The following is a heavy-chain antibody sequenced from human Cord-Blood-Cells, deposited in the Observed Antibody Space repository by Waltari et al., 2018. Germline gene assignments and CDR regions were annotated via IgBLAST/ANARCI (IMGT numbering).Heavy chain of an antibody. CDR2: IDSGGST. J-gene: IGHJ2*01. CDR1: GLPVSTNY. D-gene: IGHD6-19*01. V-gene: IGHV3-53*01. Sequence: EVQLLGSGGGLIKPGGSLGLSFAASGLPVSTNYMTWVRRAPGKGLEWVSVIDSGGSTYYADSVKGRFTISRDNSKNTLYLQMNSLRAEDTAVYYCARGQQWLVEGWYFDLWGRGTLVTVSS. CDR3: ARGQQWLVEGWYFDL.